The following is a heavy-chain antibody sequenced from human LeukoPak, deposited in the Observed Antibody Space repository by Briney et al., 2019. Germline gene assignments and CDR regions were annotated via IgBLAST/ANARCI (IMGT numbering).Heavy chain of an antibody. Sequence: SVKVSCKASGGTFSSYTINWVRQAPGQGLEWMGRIIPILDIATYAQKFRGRVTITADTSTSTAYMDLSGLKSEDTAVYYCARRSRGSLSNSIAPADDYWGQGTLVTVSS. D-gene: IGHD6-13*01. CDR2: IIPILDIA. CDR1: GGTFSSYT. J-gene: IGHJ4*02. V-gene: IGHV1-69*02. CDR3: ARRSRGSLSNSIAPADDY.